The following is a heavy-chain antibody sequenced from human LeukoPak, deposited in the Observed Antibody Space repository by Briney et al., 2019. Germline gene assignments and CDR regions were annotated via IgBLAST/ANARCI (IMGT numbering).Heavy chain of an antibody. CDR2: IYHSGST. J-gene: IGHJ4*02. V-gene: IGHV4-38-2*01. CDR3: ATYNTFRLGFDY. D-gene: IGHD3/OR15-3a*01. CDR1: GYSISSGYY. Sequence: PSETLPLTCAVSGYSISSGYYWGWIRQPPGKGLEWIGSIYHSGSTYYNPSLKSRVTISVDTSKNQFSLKLSSVTAADTAVYYCATYNTFRLGFDYWSQGTLVTVSS.